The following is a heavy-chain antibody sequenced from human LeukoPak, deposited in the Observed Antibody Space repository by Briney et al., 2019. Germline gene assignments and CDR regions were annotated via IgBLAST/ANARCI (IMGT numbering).Heavy chain of an antibody. J-gene: IGHJ3*02. CDR2: ISTSGSTK. CDR3: ARDRDPGYNDSSGYRRVNAFDI. CDR1: GFTFDDYG. V-gene: IGHV3-48*03. D-gene: IGHD3-22*01. Sequence: GGSLRLSCAASGFTFDDYGMSWVRQAPGKGLEWVSYISTSGSTKYYADSVKGRFTISRDNAKNSLYLQMNSLRAEDTAVYYCARDRDPGYNDSSGYRRVNAFDIWGQGTMVTVSS.